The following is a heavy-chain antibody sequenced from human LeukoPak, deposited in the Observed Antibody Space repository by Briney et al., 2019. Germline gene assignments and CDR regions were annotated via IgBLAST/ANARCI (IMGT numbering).Heavy chain of an antibody. V-gene: IGHV3-21*01. CDR2: ISSSSSYI. Sequence: PGGSLRLSCAASGFTFSIYSMNWVRQAPGKGLEWVSSISSSSSYIYYADSVKGRFTISRDNAKNSLYLQMNSLRAEDTAVYYCARAPIFGVAYTGIDWFDPWGQGTLVTVSS. CDR1: GFTFSIYS. D-gene: IGHD3-3*01. CDR3: ARAPIFGVAYTGIDWFDP. J-gene: IGHJ5*02.